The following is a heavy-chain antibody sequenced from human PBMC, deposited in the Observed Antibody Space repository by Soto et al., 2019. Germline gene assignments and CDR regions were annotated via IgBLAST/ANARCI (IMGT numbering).Heavy chain of an antibody. J-gene: IGHJ4*02. V-gene: IGHV3-30-3*01. CDR1: GFTFSSYA. Sequence: QVQLVESGGGVVQPGRSLRLSCAASGFTFSSYAIHWVRQAPGKGLEWVAVVSYDGSNKYYADSVKSRFTISRDNFKDTKYLHMNSLSPDATAVYSCARAREMAGIGEIDFWGQGTLVTVSS. CDR3: ARAREMAGIGEIDF. CDR2: VSYDGSNK. D-gene: IGHD6-19*01.